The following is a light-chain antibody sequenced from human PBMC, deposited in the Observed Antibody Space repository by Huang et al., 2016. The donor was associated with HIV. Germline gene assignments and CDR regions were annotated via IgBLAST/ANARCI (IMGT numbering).Light chain of an antibody. V-gene: IGKV4-1*01. CDR1: QSVLYSSNNKNY. CDR2: WAS. J-gene: IGKJ1*01. CDR3: QQYYSTPPRT. Sequence: DIVMTQSPDSLAVSLGERATINCKSSQSVLYSSNNKNYLAWYQQKPGHPPKLLIYWASTRESGVPDRFSGSGFGTDFTLTISSLQAEDVAVYYCQQYYSTPPRTFGQGTKVEIK.